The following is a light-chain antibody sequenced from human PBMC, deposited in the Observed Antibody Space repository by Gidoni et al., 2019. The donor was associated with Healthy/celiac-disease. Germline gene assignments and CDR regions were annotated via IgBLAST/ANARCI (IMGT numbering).Light chain of an antibody. CDR2: DAS. CDR1: QSVSSY. V-gene: IGKV3-11*01. J-gene: IGKJ1*01. CDR3: QQRSNWPPWT. Sequence: EIVLTQSPATLSLSPGERATLSCRASQSVSSYFAWYQQKPGQAPRLLIYDASNRATGIPDRFSGSGSGTDFTLTISSLEPEDFAVYYCQQRSNWPPWTFGQGTKVEIK.